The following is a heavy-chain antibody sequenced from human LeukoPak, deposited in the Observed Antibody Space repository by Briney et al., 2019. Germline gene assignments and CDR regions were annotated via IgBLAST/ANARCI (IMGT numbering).Heavy chain of an antibody. CDR1: GGSISSNSYY. V-gene: IGHV4-39*07. Sequence: SETLSLTCTVSGGSISSNSYYWGWIRQPPGKGLEWIGSIYYSGSTYYNPSLKSRVTISVDTSKNQFSLKLSSVTAADTAVYYCARGYGEATREAFDIWGLGTMVTVSS. D-gene: IGHD4-17*01. CDR2: IYYSGST. CDR3: ARGYGEATREAFDI. J-gene: IGHJ3*02.